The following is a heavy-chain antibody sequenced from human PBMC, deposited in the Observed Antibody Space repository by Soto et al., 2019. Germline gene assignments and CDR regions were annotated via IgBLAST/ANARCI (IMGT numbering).Heavy chain of an antibody. CDR2: NHGSGST. CDR3: AKNYYFDS. V-gene: IGHV3-23*01. CDR1: GFSFNSYA. J-gene: IGHJ4*02. Sequence: GGSLRLSCAASGFSFNSYAMSWVRQAPGKGLEWVSSNHGSGSTYYVDSMKGRFTISRDNSKNTLDLQMNSLRVEDTAVYYCAKNYYFDSWGQGTLVTVSS.